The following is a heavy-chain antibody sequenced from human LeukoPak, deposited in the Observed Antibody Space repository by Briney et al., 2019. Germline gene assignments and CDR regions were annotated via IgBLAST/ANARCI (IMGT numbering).Heavy chain of an antibody. CDR1: GFTVSSNY. CDR2: IYSGGST. Sequence: PGRSLRLSCAASGFTVSSNYMSWVRQAPGKGLEWVSVIYSGGSTYYADSVKGRFTISRDNSKNTLYLQMNSLRAEDTAVYYCARASGHDFWSEYYFDYWGQGTLVTVSS. CDR3: ARASGHDFWSEYYFDY. J-gene: IGHJ4*02. V-gene: IGHV3-66*01. D-gene: IGHD3-3*01.